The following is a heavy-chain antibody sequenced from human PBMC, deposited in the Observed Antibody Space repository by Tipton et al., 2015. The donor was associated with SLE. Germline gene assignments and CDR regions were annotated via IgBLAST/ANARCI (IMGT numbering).Heavy chain of an antibody. CDR2: ISGSGGST. D-gene: IGHD2-21*01. CDR3: ARGGEGYFDY. CDR1: GFTFSSYA. Sequence: SLRLSCAASGFTFSSYAMSWVRQAPGKGLEWASAISGSGGSTYYADSVKGRFTISRDNSKNTLYLQMNSLRAEDTAVYYCARGGEGYFDYWGQGTLVTVSS. V-gene: IGHV3-23*01. J-gene: IGHJ4*02.